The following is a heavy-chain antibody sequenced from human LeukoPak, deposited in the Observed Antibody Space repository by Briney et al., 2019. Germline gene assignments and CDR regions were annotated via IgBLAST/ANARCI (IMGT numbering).Heavy chain of an antibody. CDR2: ISAYNGNT. J-gene: IGHJ6*04. Sequence: ASVKLSCKASGYTFTSYGISWVRQAPGQGLEWMGWISAYNGNTNYAQKLQGRVTMTTDTSTSTAYMELRSLRSDDTAVYYCARGGIVATVRYYYYGMDVWGEGTTVTVSS. CDR1: GYTFTSYG. D-gene: IGHD5-12*01. CDR3: ARGGIVATVRYYYYGMDV. V-gene: IGHV1-18*01.